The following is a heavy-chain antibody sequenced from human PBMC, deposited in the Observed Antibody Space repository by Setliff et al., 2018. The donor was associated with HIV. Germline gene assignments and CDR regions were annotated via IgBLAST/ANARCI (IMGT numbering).Heavy chain of an antibody. CDR3: ARDRLTYYFDY. CDR1: GDSVSSASYY. D-gene: IGHD3-22*01. Sequence: PSETLSLTCTVSGDSVSSASYYWSWIRQPPGKGLEWIGSIYHSGSTYYNPSLKSRVTISVDTSKNQFSLKLSSVTAADTAVYYCARDRLTYYFDYWGQGILVTVSS. CDR2: IYHSGST. V-gene: IGHV4-39*07. J-gene: IGHJ4*02.